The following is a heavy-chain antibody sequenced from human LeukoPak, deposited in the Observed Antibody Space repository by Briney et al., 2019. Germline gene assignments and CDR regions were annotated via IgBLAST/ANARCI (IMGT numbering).Heavy chain of an antibody. J-gene: IGHJ4*02. CDR2: IYHSGST. Sequence: PSETLSLTCTVSGYSISSGYYWGWIRQPPGKGLEWIGSIYHSGSTYYNPSLKSRVTISVDTSKNQFSLKLSSVTAADTAVYYCARSSVPAAIMHDYWGQGTLVTVSS. CDR1: GYSISSGYY. V-gene: IGHV4-38-2*02. CDR3: ARSSVPAAIMHDY. D-gene: IGHD2-2*02.